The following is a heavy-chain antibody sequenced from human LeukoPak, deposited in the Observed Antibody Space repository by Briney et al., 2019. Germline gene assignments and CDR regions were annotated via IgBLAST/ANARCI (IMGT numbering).Heavy chain of an antibody. V-gene: IGHV4-34*01. CDR2: INHSGST. Sequence: SETLSLTCAVYGGSFSGYYWTWIRQPPGKGLEWIGEINHSGSTNYNPSLKSRVTISVDTSKNQFSLKLSSVTAADTAVYYCARVPKLAYFDYWGQGTLVTVSS. CDR3: ARVPKLAYFDY. J-gene: IGHJ4*02. CDR1: GGSFSGYY. D-gene: IGHD1-1*01.